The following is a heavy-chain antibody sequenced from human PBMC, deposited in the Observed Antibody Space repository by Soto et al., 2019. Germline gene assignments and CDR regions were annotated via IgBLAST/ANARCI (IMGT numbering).Heavy chain of an antibody. D-gene: IGHD3-3*01. V-gene: IGHV1-69*01. CDR1: GGTFSSYA. CDR3: ARFRSPYRGVWGGSVSHYYYYGMDV. CDR2: IIPIFGTA. Sequence: QVQLVQSGAEVKKPGSSVKVSCKASGGTFSSYAISWVRQAPGQGLEWMGGIIPIFGTANYAQKLQGRVTITADESTSTAYMERSSLSPEYAAVYHSARFRSPYRGVWGGSVSHYYYYGMDVWGQGTTVTVSS. J-gene: IGHJ6*02.